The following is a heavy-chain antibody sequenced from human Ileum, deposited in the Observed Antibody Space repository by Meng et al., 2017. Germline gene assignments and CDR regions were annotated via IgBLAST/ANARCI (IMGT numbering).Heavy chain of an antibody. V-gene: IGHV3-21*01. CDR3: ARDGYSSSSFDY. CDR1: GFTFSSLS. CDR2: ISSSSSYI. J-gene: IGHJ4*02. D-gene: IGHD6-13*01. Sequence: EVQLVESGGGLFKPGGARSLSCAAPGFTFSSLSMHWVRQAPGKGLEWVSSISSSSSYIYYADSVKGRFTISRDNAKNSLYLQMNSLRAEDTAVYYCARDGYSSSSFDYWGQGTLVTVSS.